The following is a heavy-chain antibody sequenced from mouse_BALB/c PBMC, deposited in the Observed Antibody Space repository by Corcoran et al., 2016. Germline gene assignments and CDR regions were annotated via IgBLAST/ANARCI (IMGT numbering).Heavy chain of an antibody. J-gene: IGHJ3*01. D-gene: IGHD2-1*01. CDR1: GYTFTEYT. CDR3: TRGDLYYGNYVELAY. Sequence: EVQLQQSGPEQVKPGASVKISCKTSGYTFTEYTMHWVKQSHGKSLEWVGGIDPKNGGTNFNQKFKGKATLTVDKSSGTAYMERRSLTSEDSAVYYCTRGDLYYGNYVELAYWGQGTLVTVSA. CDR2: IDPKNGGT. V-gene: IGHV1-18*01.